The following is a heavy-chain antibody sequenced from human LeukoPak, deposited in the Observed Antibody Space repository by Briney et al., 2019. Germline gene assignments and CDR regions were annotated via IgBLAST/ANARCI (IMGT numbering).Heavy chain of an antibody. D-gene: IGHD6-13*01. V-gene: IGHV1-24*01. CDR3: ATVLRKAAAFDY. CDR2: FDPEDGET. J-gene: IGHJ4*02. Sequence: ASVKVSCKVSRYTLTELSMHWVRQAPGKGLEWMGGFDPEDGETIYAQKFQGRVTMTEDTSTDTAYMELSSLRSEDTAVYYCATVLRKAAAFDYWGQGTLVTVSS. CDR1: RYTLTELS.